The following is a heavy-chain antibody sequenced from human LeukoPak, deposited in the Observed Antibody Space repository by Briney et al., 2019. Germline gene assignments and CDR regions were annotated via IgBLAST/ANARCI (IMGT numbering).Heavy chain of an antibody. CDR2: IYYSGST. J-gene: IGHJ6*02. Sequence: SETLSLTCTVSGVSISSYYWSWIRQPPGKGLEWLGYIYYSGSTNYNPSLKSRVTISVDTSKNQFSLKLSSVTAADTAVYYCARVAAGHYYGMDVWGQGTTVTVSS. CDR3: ARVAAGHYYGMDV. CDR1: GVSISSYY. D-gene: IGHD6-13*01. V-gene: IGHV4-59*01.